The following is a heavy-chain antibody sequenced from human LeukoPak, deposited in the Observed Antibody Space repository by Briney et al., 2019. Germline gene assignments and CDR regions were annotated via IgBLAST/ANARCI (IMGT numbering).Heavy chain of an antibody. V-gene: IGHV4-31*03. CDR1: GGSISGGGYY. CDR3: ARGGGKEYSSGWLHFQH. D-gene: IGHD6-19*01. CDR2: ISYSGTT. Sequence: PSETLSLTCTVSGGSISGGGYYWSWIRQHPGKGLEWIGYISYSGTTYYNPSLKSRVTMSVDTSKNQFSLKVSSATAADTAVYYCARGGGKEYSSGWLHFQHWGQGTLVTVSS. J-gene: IGHJ1*01.